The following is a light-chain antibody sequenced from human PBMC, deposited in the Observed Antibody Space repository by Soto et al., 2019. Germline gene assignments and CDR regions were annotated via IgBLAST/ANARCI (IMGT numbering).Light chain of an antibody. V-gene: IGKV3-20*01. Sequence: EIVLTQSPDTLSLSPGERATLSCRASQTVSSNYLAWCQQRPGQAPRLLIHGASTRAPGFPARFSGSGSGTDFTLTISRLEPEDFAVYYCQQYGSSPQTFGQGTKV. J-gene: IGKJ1*01. CDR1: QTVSSNY. CDR3: QQYGSSPQT. CDR2: GAS.